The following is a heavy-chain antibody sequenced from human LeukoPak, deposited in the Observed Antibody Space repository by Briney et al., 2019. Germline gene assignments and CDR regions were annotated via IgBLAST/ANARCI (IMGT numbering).Heavy chain of an antibody. V-gene: IGHV1-69*13. CDR1: GYTFTSYG. CDR2: IIPIFGTA. J-gene: IGHJ4*02. Sequence: ASVKVSCKASGYTFTSYGISWVRQAPGQGLEWMGGIIPIFGTANYAQKFQGRVTITADESTSTAYMELSSLRSEDTAVYYCARVPPVNCGGDCYLYYFDYWGQGTLVTVSS. D-gene: IGHD2-21*02. CDR3: ARVPPVNCGGDCYLYYFDY.